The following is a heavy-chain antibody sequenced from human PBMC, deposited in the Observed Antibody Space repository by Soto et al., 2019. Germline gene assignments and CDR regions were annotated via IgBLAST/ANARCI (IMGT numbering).Heavy chain of an antibody. Sequence: QVQLQESGPGLVKPSETLSLTCTVSVDSVTSDSHYWSWIRQPPGKGLEWIGDIYQSGSTNSNPAQRSRVTMSVETTKNQSSQRLNFGAAADTALYCCPRVPFYYDRSVNGVGWFDPWGQGAPVTVSS. J-gene: IGHJ5*02. V-gene: IGHV4-61*01. CDR3: PRVPFYYDRSVNGVGWFDP. CDR1: VDSVTSDSHY. CDR2: IYQSGST. D-gene: IGHD3-22*01.